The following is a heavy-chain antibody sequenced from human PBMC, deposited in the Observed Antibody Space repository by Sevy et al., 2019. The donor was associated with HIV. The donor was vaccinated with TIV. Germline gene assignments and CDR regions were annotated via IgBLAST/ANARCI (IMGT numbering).Heavy chain of an antibody. J-gene: IGHJ5*02. CDR3: ARGGTSLFAP. V-gene: IGHV4-59*01. D-gene: IGHD2-15*01. Sequence: SETLSLTCSVSGGSGGSISDYYWSWIRQPPGKGLEWIGYINYSRSTKFNPSLKSRVTISVHTSKNQFSLKLTSVTAADTAVYYCARGGTSLFAPWGQGTLVTVSS. CDR1: GGSGGSISDYY. CDR2: INYSRST.